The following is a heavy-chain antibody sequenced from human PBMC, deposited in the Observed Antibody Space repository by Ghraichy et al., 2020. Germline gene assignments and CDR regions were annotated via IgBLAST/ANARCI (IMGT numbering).Heavy chain of an antibody. CDR1: GFSLSTSGVG. CDR2: IYWNEDK. V-gene: IGHV2-5*01. D-gene: IGHD2-2*01. Sequence: SGPTLVKPTQTLTLTCTFSGFSLSTSGVGVGWIRQPPGKALEWLALIYWNEDKRYSPSLQSRLTITKDTSKNQVVLTMTNMDSVDTATYYCAHRPALGCSSTRCSIYDYEGMDVWAQGTTVTVSS. J-gene: IGHJ6*02. CDR3: AHRPALGCSSTRCSIYDYEGMDV.